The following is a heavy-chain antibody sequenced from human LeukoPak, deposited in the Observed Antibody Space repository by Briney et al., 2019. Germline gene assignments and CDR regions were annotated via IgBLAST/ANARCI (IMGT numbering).Heavy chain of an antibody. D-gene: IGHD3-10*01. CDR1: GFTFSSYW. CDR2: INSDVSST. J-gene: IGHJ4*02. V-gene: IGHV3-74*01. CDR3: AKPYYYGSGSYYRY. Sequence: GGSLRLSCAASGFTFSSYWMHWVRQPPGKGLVWVSRINSDVSSTSYADSVKGRFTISRDTAKNTLYLQMNSLRAQDTAVYYCAKPYYYGSGSYYRYWGQGTLVTVSS.